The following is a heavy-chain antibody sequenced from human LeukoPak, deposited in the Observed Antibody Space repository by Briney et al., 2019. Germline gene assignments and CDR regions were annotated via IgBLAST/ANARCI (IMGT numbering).Heavy chain of an antibody. Sequence: SGGSLRLSCAASGFTFSSYWMSWVRQAPGKGLEWVANIKQDGSEKYYVESVKGRFTISRDNAKNSLYLQMNSLRAEDTAVYYCAGDGDGYTTRSGYWGQGTLVTVSS. CDR1: GFTFSSYW. V-gene: IGHV3-7*01. D-gene: IGHD5-24*01. CDR3: AGDGDGYTTRSGY. J-gene: IGHJ4*02. CDR2: IKQDGSEK.